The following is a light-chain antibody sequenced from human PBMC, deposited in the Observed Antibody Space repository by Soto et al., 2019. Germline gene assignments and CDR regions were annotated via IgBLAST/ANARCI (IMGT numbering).Light chain of an antibody. CDR2: GAS. CDR3: QQYNNWWT. V-gene: IGKV3-15*01. Sequence: EIVLTQSPVTLSLSPGERATLSCRASQSVSNNYLAWYQQKPGQAPRLLIYGASTRATGIPARFSGSGSGTEFTLTISSLQSEDFAVYYCQQYNNWWTFGQGTKVDIK. J-gene: IGKJ1*01. CDR1: QSVSNN.